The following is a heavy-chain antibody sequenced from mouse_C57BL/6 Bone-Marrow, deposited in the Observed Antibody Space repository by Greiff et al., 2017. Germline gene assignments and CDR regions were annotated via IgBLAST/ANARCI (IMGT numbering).Heavy chain of an antibody. J-gene: IGHJ1*03. D-gene: IGHD1-1*01. CDR3: ARKITTEAPYWYFVV. Sequence: QVQLQQPGAELVKPGASVKMSCKASGYTFTSYWITWVKQRPGQGLEWIGDIYPGSGSTNYNEKFKSKATLTVDTSSSTAYMQLSSLTSEDSAVYYCARKITTEAPYWYFVVGGTGTTVTV. V-gene: IGHV1-55*01. CDR1: GYTFTSYW. CDR2: IYPGSGST.